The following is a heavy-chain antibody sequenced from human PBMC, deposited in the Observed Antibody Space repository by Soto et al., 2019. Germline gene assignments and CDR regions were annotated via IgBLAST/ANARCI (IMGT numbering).Heavy chain of an antibody. Sequence: PGGSLRLSCTGSGFTFSKFAMMWVRQAPGKGLECVSGIYGNGGGIEYADSVKGRFTISRDNSKNTVYLQMTNLRDDDTAVYYCTRDTVRGGQCEPRHKPPCRGAQSHQGALGT. CDR2: IYGNGGGI. D-gene: IGHD3-10*01. V-gene: IGHV3-23*01. CDR3: TRDTVRGGQCEPRHKPPCRGAQSHQ. J-gene: IGHJ6*01. CDR1: GFTFSKFA.